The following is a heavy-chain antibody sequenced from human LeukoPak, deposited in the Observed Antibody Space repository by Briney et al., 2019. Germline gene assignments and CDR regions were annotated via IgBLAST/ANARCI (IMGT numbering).Heavy chain of an antibody. Sequence: SETLSLTCTVSGGSISSSSYYWGWIRQPPGKGLEWIGSIYYSGSTYYNPSLKSRVTISGDTSKNQFSLKLRSVTAADTAVYYCARARVGQQLVGRKNNYYYMDVWGKGTTVAISS. CDR3: ARARVGQQLVGRKNNYYYMDV. V-gene: IGHV4-39*07. CDR1: GGSISSSSYY. J-gene: IGHJ6*03. D-gene: IGHD6-13*01. CDR2: IYYSGST.